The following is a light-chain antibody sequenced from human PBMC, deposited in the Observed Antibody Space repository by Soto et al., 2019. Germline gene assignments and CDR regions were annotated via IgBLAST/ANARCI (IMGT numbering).Light chain of an antibody. CDR2: WAS. CDR1: HSVLDSSNNKNY. Sequence: DIVMTQSPDSLAVSLGERATINCKYSHSVLDSSNNKNYLAWYQQKPGQPPKLLIYWASNRESGVPHRFSGSGSGTDFTLTISSLQAEDVAVYYCQQSYSSPTWTVGPGTQVEIK. V-gene: IGKV4-1*01. CDR3: QQSYSSPTWT. J-gene: IGKJ1*01.